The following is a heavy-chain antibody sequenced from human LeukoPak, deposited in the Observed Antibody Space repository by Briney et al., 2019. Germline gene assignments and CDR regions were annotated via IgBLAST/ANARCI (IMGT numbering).Heavy chain of an antibody. Sequence: SETLSLTCTVSGYSISSGYYWGWIRQPPGKGLEWIGSIYHSGSTYYNPSLKSRVTISVDTSKNQFSLRLSSVTAADTAVYYCARGDDYYDSSGYDFDYWGQGILVTVSS. CDR1: GYSISSGYY. CDR3: ARGDDYYDSSGYDFDY. V-gene: IGHV4-38-2*02. CDR2: IYHSGST. J-gene: IGHJ4*02. D-gene: IGHD3-22*01.